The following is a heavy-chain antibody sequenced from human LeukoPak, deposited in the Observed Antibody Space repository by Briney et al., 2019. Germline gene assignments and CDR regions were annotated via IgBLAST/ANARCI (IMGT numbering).Heavy chain of an antibody. CDR3: ARDLPYSSSSAIPFGY. Sequence: EASVKVSCKASGYTFTSYGVTWVRQAPGQGLEWMGWISTYSDNTNYAQRFQGRVTMTTDTSTSTAYMELRSLTSDDTAVYYCARDLPYSSSSAIPFGYWGQGTLVTVSS. V-gene: IGHV1-18*01. D-gene: IGHD6-6*01. CDR2: ISTYSDNT. CDR1: GYTFTSYG. J-gene: IGHJ4*02.